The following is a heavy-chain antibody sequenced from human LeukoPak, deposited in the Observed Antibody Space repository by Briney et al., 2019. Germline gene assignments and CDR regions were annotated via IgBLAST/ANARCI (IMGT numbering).Heavy chain of an antibody. V-gene: IGHV3-66*03. CDR1: GLTVISNY. J-gene: IGHJ4*02. D-gene: IGHD4-11*01. CDR3: AREYTSNLDY. CDR2: IYTCGST. Sequence: GGSLRLSCQASGLTVISNYMSWVRQAPGKGLEWVSVIYTCGSTYYADSVNDRFTISRDNSKNTLYLQMNSLRPEDTAVYYCAREYTSNLDYWGQGTLVTVSS.